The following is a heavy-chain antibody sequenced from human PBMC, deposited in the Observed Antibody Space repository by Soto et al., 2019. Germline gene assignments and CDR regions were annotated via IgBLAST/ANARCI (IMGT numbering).Heavy chain of an antibody. CDR1: GGSIGSADFY. Sequence: QVQLQESGPGLVKPSQTLSLTCTVSGGSIGSADFYWSWIRQSPGKGLEWLGYIYHTGRTYYNPSLKSRVIITVDTSKNQFSLKLTSVTAADTAVYYCARFKGVTAHFDYWGQGTLVTVSS. J-gene: IGHJ4*02. CDR3: ARFKGVTAHFDY. CDR2: IYHTGRT. D-gene: IGHD2-8*01. V-gene: IGHV4-30-4*01.